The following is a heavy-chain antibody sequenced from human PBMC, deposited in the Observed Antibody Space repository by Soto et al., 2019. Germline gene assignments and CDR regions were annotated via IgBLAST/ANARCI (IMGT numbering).Heavy chain of an antibody. CDR2: IYWGDDK. D-gene: IGHD4-17*01. CDR1: GFSLSTSGVG. V-gene: IGHV2-5*02. J-gene: IGHJ4*02. Sequence: SGPTLVNPTQTLTLTCTFSGFSLSTSGVGVGWIRQPPGKALEWLALIYWGDDKRYSPSLKSRLTITKDTSKNQVVLTMTNMDPVDTATYYLAHTQPLRWYIPFDYWDKGTRVTVAS. CDR3: AHTQPLRWYIPFDY.